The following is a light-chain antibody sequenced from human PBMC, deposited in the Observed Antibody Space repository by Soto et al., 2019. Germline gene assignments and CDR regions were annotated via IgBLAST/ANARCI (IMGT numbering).Light chain of an antibody. CDR3: HQYHIYPVT. V-gene: IGKV1-5*03. J-gene: IGKJ4*01. Sequence: DIQMTQSPSTRFASVEAEFTITCGASRGVITGLAWYQQKPGKAPKLLIHKASTLENGVPSRFSGSGSGTDFTLTISSLQPDDFATYYCHQYHIYPVTFGGGTKVEIK. CDR1: RGVITG. CDR2: KAS.